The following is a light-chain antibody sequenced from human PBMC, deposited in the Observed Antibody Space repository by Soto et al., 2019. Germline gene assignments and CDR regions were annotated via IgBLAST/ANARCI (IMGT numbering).Light chain of an antibody. CDR3: CSYAGSYVWV. CDR2: DVR. CDR1: SSDVGAYNY. Sequence: QSALTQPRSVSGSPGQSVTISCTGTSSDVGAYNYVSWYQQHPGKAPKLMIYDVRKRPSGVPDRFSASKSGSTASPTISGLQAEDEADYYCCSYAGSYVWVFGGGTKVTVL. J-gene: IGLJ3*02. V-gene: IGLV2-11*01.